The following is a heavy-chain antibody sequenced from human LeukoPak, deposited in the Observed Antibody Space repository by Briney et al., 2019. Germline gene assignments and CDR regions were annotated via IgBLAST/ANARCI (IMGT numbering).Heavy chain of an antibody. CDR3: ARDPGEAYCGGDCYYDY. CDR2: IYYSGYT. V-gene: IGHV4-39*02. D-gene: IGHD2-21*02. J-gene: IGHJ4*02. Sequence: ETLSLTCTVSGGSISSSTYYWGSIRQPPGKGLEWIGTIYYSGYTYYNPSLKSRVTISMDTSKNQISLKLNSVTAADTAVYYCARDPGEAYCGGDCYYDYWGQGTLVTVS. CDR1: GGSISSSTYY.